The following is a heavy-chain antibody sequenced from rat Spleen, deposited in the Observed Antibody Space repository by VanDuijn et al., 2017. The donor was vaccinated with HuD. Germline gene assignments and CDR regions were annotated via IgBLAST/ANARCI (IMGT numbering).Heavy chain of an antibody. J-gene: IGHJ3*01. CDR1: GFPFNNYW. CDR3: TRGVYYGYNAFAY. CDR2: ISNTGGTT. Sequence: EVQLVESGGGLVQPGRSLKLSCVASGFPFNNYWMTWIRQAPGKGLEWVASISNTGGTTNYPDSVKGRISISRDNAKSTLYVQLNSLRSEDTATYFCTRGVYYGYNAFAYWGQGTLVTVSS. V-gene: IGHV5-31*01. D-gene: IGHD1-9*01.